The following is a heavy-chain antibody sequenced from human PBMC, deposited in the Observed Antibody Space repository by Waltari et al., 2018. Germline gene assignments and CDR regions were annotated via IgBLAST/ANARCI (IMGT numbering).Heavy chain of an antibody. CDR1: GSGFKAAW. CDR3: TTLDALWGG. V-gene: IGHV3-15*01. CDR2: VKRQSDGSTT. J-gene: IGHJ4*01. Sequence: EVKMVSSGGGFMKSGYSLWLACVASGSGFKAAWLTWVRPAPGKGRQWARRVKRQSDGSTTDFAASHRGRFSFSRVDSQNIVFPQTNSLRTKDTALYSGTTLDALWGGWGHGPLVTV. D-gene: IGHD7-27*01.